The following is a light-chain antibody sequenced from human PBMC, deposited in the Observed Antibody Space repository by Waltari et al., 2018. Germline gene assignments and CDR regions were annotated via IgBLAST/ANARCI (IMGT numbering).Light chain of an antibody. J-gene: IGKJ2*01. CDR2: WAS. V-gene: IGKV4-1*01. CDR1: QNLLYSANNKDY. CDR3: QQYFSVPYT. Sequence: DIVMTQSPDSLAVSLGERATINCTSSQNLLYSANNKDYLAWYKQKLGQPPKLLIYWASTRESGVPDRFSGSGSGTDFTLSVNSLQAEDVAVYYCQQYFSVPYTFGQGTKLEIK.